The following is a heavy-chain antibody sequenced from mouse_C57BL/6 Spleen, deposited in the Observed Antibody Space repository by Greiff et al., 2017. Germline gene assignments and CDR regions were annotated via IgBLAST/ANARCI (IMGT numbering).Heavy chain of an antibody. CDR1: GYSITSGYY. CDR2: ISYDGSN. CDR3: ARSGWSYYFDY. D-gene: IGHD2-3*01. Sequence: VQLQESGPGLVKPSQSLSLTCSVTGYSITSGYYWNWIRQFPGNKLEWMGYISYDGSNNYNPSLKNRISITRDQSKNQFFLKLNAVTTEDTATYYCARSGWSYYFDYWGQGTTLTVSS. J-gene: IGHJ2*01. V-gene: IGHV3-6*01.